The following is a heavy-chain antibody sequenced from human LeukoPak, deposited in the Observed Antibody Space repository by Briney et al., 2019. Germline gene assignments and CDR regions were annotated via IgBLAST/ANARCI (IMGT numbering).Heavy chain of an antibody. J-gene: IGHJ6*02. V-gene: IGHV5-51*01. CDR1: GYKIPNYW. Sequence: AGALQSSSCGSGYKIPNYWIGCGGRMPGKGLEWMGIIYPGDSDTRYSPSFQGQVPISADKSNNTAYLQWSSLKASDTAMYYCSRQRSGNMIGLDVWGQGTTVIVSS. CDR2: IYPGDSDT. CDR3: SRQRSGNMIGLDV. D-gene: IGHD3-3*01.